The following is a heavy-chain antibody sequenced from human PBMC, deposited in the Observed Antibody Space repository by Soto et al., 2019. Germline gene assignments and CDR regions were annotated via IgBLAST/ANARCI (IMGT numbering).Heavy chain of an antibody. J-gene: IGHJ3*02. V-gene: IGHV4-59*01. CDR2: IYYSGST. CDR3: ARDRYYYDSSGSGLDI. D-gene: IGHD3-22*01. CDR1: GGSISSYY. Sequence: SETLSLTCTVSGGSISSYYWSWIRQPPGKGLEWIGYIYYSGSTNYNPSLKSRVTISVDTSKNQFSLKLSSVTAADTAVYYCARDRYYYDSSGSGLDIWGQGTMVTVS.